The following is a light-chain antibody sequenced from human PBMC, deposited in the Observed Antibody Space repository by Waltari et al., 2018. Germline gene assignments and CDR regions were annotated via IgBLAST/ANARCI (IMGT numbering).Light chain of an antibody. V-gene: IGLV2-8*01. CDR2: EVS. J-gene: IGLJ2*01. Sequence: QSALTPPPSASGSPGQCVTIPCTGYSSDVGRSNSLSWYQHHPGKAPKLRSYEVSRLPSGFPARLSGSKSGNTASLTVSGLQAEDEADYYCSSYAGSNNVVFGGGTKLTVL. CDR3: SSYAGSNNVV. CDR1: SSDVGRSNS.